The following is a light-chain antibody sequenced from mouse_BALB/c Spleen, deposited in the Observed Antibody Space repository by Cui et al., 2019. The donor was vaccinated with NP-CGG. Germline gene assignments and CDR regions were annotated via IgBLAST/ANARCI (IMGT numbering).Light chain of an antibody. CDR2: GTN. V-gene: IGLV1*01. CDR1: TGAVTTSNF. CDR3: ALWYSNHWV. Sequence: QAVVTQESALTTSPGETVTLTCRPGTGAVTTSNFANWVQENPDHLFTGLIGGTNNRAPGVPARFSGSLIGDKAALTITGAQTEDEAIYFCALWYSNHWVFGGGAKLTVL. J-gene: IGLJ1*01.